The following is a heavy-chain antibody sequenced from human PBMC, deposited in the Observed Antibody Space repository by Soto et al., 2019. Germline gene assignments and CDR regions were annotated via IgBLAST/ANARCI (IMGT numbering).Heavy chain of an antibody. CDR3: ARDGDVNTGFGKDY. Sequence: PGGSLRLSCAGSGFTFSSYGMHWVRQAPGKGLEWVAFIWHDGGNKFYAESVKGRFTISRDNSKNTLYLQMTSLSTEDTAMYYCARDGDVNTGFGKDYWGQGTLVTVSS. J-gene: IGHJ4*02. CDR1: GFTFSSYG. V-gene: IGHV3-33*01. D-gene: IGHD3-16*01. CDR2: IWHDGGNK.